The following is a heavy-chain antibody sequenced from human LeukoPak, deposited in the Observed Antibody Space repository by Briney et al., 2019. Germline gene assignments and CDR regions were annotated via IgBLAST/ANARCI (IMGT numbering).Heavy chain of an antibody. V-gene: IGHV4-4*07. CDR1: GGSIGSYY. J-gene: IGHJ4*02. D-gene: IGHD3-10*01. Sequence: PSETLSLTCTVSGGSIGSYYWSWIRQPAGRGLECIGRIHSSTSKNYNPSIKSRVTMSLDTSKNQFSLKVDSVTAADTAIYYCAREAVDYGSGSLDYWGQGTLVAVSS. CDR2: IHSSTSK. CDR3: AREAVDYGSGSLDY.